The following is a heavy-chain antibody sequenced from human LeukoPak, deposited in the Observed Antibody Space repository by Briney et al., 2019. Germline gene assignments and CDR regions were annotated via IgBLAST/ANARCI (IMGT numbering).Heavy chain of an antibody. CDR1: GGSFSGYY. V-gene: IGHV4-34*01. Sequence: SETLSLTCAVYGGSFSGYYWSWIRQPPGKGLEWIGEINRSGSTNYNPSLKSRVTISVDTSKNQFSLKLSSVTAADTAVYYCARGTDPEPFDYWGQGTLVTVSS. CDR2: INRSGST. D-gene: IGHD1-14*01. J-gene: IGHJ4*02. CDR3: ARGTDPEPFDY.